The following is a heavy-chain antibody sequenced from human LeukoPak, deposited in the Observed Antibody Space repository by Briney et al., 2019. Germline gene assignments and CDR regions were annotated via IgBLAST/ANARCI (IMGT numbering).Heavy chain of an antibody. CDR3: ARDLGDY. D-gene: IGHD3-16*01. V-gene: IGHV1-2*02. Sequence: ASVKVSCKASGYTFTGYYLHWVRQAPGQGLEWMGWINSNSGDTNYAQKFQGRVTMTSDTSISTAYMELNRLKSDDTAMYYCARDLGDYGAPGTLVTVSS. CDR1: GYTFTGYY. CDR2: INSNSGDT. J-gene: IGHJ4*01.